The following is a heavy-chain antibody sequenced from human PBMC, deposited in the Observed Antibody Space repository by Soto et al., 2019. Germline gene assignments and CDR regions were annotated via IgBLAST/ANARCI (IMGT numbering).Heavy chain of an antibody. CDR2: ISAYNGST. Sequence: ASVKVSCKASGYTFTSYGISWVRQAPGQGLEWMGWISAYNGSTNYAQKLQGWVTMTTDTSISTAYMELSRLRSDDTAVYYCARTYYYDSSGYYYFDYWGQGTLITVSS. V-gene: IGHV1-18*01. CDR1: GYTFTSYG. CDR3: ARTYYYDSSGYYYFDY. D-gene: IGHD3-22*01. J-gene: IGHJ4*02.